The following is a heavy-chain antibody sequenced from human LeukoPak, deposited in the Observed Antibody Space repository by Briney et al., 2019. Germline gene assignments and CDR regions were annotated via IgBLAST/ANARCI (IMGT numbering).Heavy chain of an antibody. V-gene: IGHV3-23*01. CDR1: GFTFSDYA. CDR2: ISDGVGTT. CDR3: ANTPPIGGDSITMVQGVDY. D-gene: IGHD3-10*01. Sequence: GGSLRLSCAASGFTFSDYAMSWVRQAPGKGLEWVSVISDGVGTTYYAVSVRGRFTTSRDNSKNTLYLQMNSLRAEDTAVYYCANTPPIGGDSITMVQGVDYWGQGTLVTVSS. J-gene: IGHJ4*02.